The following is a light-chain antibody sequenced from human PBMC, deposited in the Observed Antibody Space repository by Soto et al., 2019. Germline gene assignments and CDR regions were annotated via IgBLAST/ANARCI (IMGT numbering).Light chain of an antibody. J-gene: IGKJ1*01. CDR1: QSVGGDY. CDR2: GAS. Sequence: EIVLTQSPGTLSLSPGEGATLSCRASQSVGGDYLAWYQSKPGQAPRLLIHGASNRATGIPDRFSGSGSGTDFTLTIGRLEPEDFAVYYCQQYLITPWTFGQGTKVDIK. CDR3: QQYLITPWT. V-gene: IGKV3-20*01.